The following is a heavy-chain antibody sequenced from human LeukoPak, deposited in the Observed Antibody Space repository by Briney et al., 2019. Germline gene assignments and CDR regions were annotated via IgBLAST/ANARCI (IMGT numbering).Heavy chain of an antibody. J-gene: IGHJ4*02. D-gene: IGHD1-26*01. CDR3: AGDRSYSGSSTHIDY. CDR1: GGTFSSYA. V-gene: IGHV1-69*05. CDR2: IIPIFGTA. Sequence: GASVKVSCKASGGTFSSYAISWARQAPGQGLEWMGRIIPIFGTANYAQKFQGRVTITTDESTSTAYMELSSLRSEDTAVYYCAGDRSYSGSSTHIDYWGQGTLVTVSS.